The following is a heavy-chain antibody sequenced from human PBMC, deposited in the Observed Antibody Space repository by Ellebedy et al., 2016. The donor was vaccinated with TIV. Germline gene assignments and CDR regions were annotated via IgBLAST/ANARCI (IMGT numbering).Heavy chain of an antibody. CDR2: INGDGSHT. CDR3: AKDRVWGPYCGSDDCYDLDF. V-gene: IGHV3-74*01. D-gene: IGHD2-21*01. CDR1: GYTFTSYW. Sequence: GGSLRLSCAASGYTFTSYWMHWVRQAPGKGLVWVSHINGDGSHTIYADSVKGRFTVSRDDSENTLYLQMNSLRAEDTAVYSCAKDRVWGPYCGSDDCYDLDFWGQGTLVTVSS. J-gene: IGHJ4*02.